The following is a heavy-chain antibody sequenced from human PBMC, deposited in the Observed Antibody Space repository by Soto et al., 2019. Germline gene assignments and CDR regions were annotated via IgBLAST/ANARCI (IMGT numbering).Heavy chain of an antibody. CDR3: ARLVYSSGWGGFNWFDP. CDR2: IYYSGST. D-gene: IGHD6-19*01. CDR1: GGSISSSSYY. J-gene: IGHJ5*02. Sequence: TLSLTCTVSGGSISSSSYYWGWIRQPPGKGLEWIGSIYYSGSTYYNPSLKSRVTISVDTSKNQFSLKLSSVTAADTAVYYCARLVYSSGWGGFNWFDPWGQGTLVTVSS. V-gene: IGHV4-39*01.